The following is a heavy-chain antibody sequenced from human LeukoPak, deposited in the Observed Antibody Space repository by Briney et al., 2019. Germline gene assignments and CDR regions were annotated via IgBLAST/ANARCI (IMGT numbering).Heavy chain of an antibody. CDR1: GYTFTSYY. Sequence: ASVKVSCKASGYTFTSYYMHWVRQAPGQGLEWMGIINPSGGSTSYAQKFQGRVTMTRDMSTSTVYMELSSLRSEDTAVYYCARGPSYDSSGYYVHDYWGQGTLVTVSS. CDR3: ARGPSYDSSGYYVHDY. D-gene: IGHD3-22*01. CDR2: INPSGGST. V-gene: IGHV1-46*01. J-gene: IGHJ4*02.